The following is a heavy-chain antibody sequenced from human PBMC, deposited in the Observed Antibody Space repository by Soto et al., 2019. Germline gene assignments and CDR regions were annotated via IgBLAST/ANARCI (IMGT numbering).Heavy chain of an antibody. D-gene: IGHD4-17*01. V-gene: IGHV3-23*01. CDR2: ISGSGGST. CDR1: VFTFSTYA. J-gene: IGHJ3*02. CDR3: AHPRGYGVFDAYDI. Sequence: GGSLRLSCSVSVFTFSTYAMSWFRQAPGKGLEWVSAISGSGGSTFYADSVKGRFTISRDNSINMLYLQINSLRPEDTAVYYCAHPRGYGVFDAYDIWGQGAMVTVSS.